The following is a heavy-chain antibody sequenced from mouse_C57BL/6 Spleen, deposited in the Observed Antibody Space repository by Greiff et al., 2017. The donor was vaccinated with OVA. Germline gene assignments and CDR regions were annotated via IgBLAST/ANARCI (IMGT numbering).Heavy chain of an antibody. J-gene: IGHJ2*01. Sequence: QVQLQQPGAELVKPGASVKLSCKASGYTFTSYWMHWVKQRPGQGLEWIGMIHPNSGSTNYNEKFKSKATLTVDKSSSTAYMQLSSLTSEDSAVYYCARKRLLGFFDYWGQGTTLTVSS. CDR2: IHPNSGST. CDR1: GYTFTSYW. D-gene: IGHD4-1*01. V-gene: IGHV1-64*01. CDR3: ARKRLLGFFDY.